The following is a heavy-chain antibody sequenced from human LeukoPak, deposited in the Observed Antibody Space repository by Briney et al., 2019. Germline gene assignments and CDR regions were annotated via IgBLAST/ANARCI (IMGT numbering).Heavy chain of an antibody. CDR2: INWNRGIK. V-gene: IGHV3-20*04. Sequence: PGGSLRLSCAASGFTFDDYGMSWVRQAPGKVLEWVSGINWNRGIKGYADSVKGRFTISRDNAKNSLYLQMNSLRAEDTALYYCARRRDYYGSGSYYSSYYYYYMDVWGKGTTVTVSS. D-gene: IGHD3-10*01. CDR1: GFTFDDYG. J-gene: IGHJ6*03. CDR3: ARRRDYYGSGSYYSSYYYYYMDV.